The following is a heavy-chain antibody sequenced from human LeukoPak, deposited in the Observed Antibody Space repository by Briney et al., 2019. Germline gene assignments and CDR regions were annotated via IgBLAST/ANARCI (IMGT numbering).Heavy chain of an antibody. CDR2: INPSDGST. CDR1: GYTFTSYY. J-gene: IGHJ3*02. V-gene: IGHV1-46*01. CDR3: ATLFSRSTNAFDI. Sequence: ASVKVSCKASGYTFTSYYMHWVRQAPGQGLEWMGIINPSDGSTNYAQKLQGRVTMTTDTSTSTAYMELRSLRSDDTAVYYCATLFSRSTNAFDIWGQGTMVTVSS.